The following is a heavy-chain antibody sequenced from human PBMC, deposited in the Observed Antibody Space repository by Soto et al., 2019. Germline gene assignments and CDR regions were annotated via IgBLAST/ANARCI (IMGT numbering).Heavy chain of an antibody. V-gene: IGHV3-7*05. D-gene: IGHD3-3*01. CDR3: ARLRFILLERDFDF. J-gene: IGHJ4*02. CDR2: IKQDGSSK. CDR1: GFTFTSYW. Sequence: EVQLVESGGGLVQPGGSLRLSCAASGFTFTSYWMSWVRQAPGKGLEWVANIKQDGSSKYYGDSVKGRFTVSRDNAKSSIYLQMDRLREDDTALYRCARLRFILLERDFDFWGQGILVTVSS.